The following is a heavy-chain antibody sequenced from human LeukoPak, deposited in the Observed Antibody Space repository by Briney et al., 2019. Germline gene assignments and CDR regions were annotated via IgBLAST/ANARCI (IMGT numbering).Heavy chain of an antibody. V-gene: IGHV3-48*01. J-gene: IGHJ4*02. CDR3: ARGINFDY. Sequence: PGGSLRLSCAASGFTFSSYSMNWVRQAPGKGLEWVSYISSSSSTIHYADSVKGRFTISRDNAKNSLYLQTNSLRAENTAVYYCARGINFDYWGQGTLVTVSS. CDR1: GFTFSSYS. CDR2: ISSSSSTI.